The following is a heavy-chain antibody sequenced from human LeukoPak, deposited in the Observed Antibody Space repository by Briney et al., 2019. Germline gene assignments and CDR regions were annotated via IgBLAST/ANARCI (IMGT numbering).Heavy chain of an antibody. J-gene: IGHJ4*02. V-gene: IGHV3-53*01. CDR1: GFTFSSYG. CDR2: IYSGGST. D-gene: IGHD3-10*01. Sequence: PGGTLRLSCAASGFTFSSYGMSWVRQAPGKGLEWVSVIYSGGSTYYADSVKGRFTISRDNSKNTLYLQMNSLRAEDTAVYYCARYLVRFGEAFDYWGQGTLVTVSS. CDR3: ARYLVRFGEAFDY.